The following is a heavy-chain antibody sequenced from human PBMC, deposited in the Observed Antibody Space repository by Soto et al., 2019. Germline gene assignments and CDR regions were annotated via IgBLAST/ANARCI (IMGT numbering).Heavy chain of an antibody. J-gene: IGHJ3*02. CDR1: GGTFSSHA. D-gene: IGHD3-22*01. Sequence: SVKVSCKASGGTFSSHAISWVRQAPGQGLEWMGGIIPIFGTANYAQKFQGRVTITADESTSTAYMELSSLRSEDTAVYYCARDLVPSYYDSSGHDAFDIWGQGTMVTVSS. CDR2: IIPIFGTA. CDR3: ARDLVPSYYDSSGHDAFDI. V-gene: IGHV1-69*13.